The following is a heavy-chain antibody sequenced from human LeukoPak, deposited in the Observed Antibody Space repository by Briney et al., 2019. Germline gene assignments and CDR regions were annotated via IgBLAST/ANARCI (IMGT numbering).Heavy chain of an antibody. D-gene: IGHD3-3*01. Sequence: GGSLRLSCAVSGFTFSSYAMYWVRQAPGKGLEWVSGISGSGGSTYYADSVKGRFTISRDNSRDTLYLQMNSLRAEDTAVYYCAKDDSPGKEWLEVIDYWGQGTLVTVSS. CDR2: ISGSGGST. CDR3: AKDDSPGKEWLEVIDY. CDR1: GFTFSSYA. V-gene: IGHV3-23*01. J-gene: IGHJ4*02.